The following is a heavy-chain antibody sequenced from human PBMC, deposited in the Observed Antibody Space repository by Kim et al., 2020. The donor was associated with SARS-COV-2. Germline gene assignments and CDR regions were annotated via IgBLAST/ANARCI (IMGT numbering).Heavy chain of an antibody. CDR2: ISSNGGST. V-gene: IGHV3-64*01. D-gene: IGHD3-3*01. Sequence: GGSLRLSCAASGFTFSSYAMHWVRQAPGKGLEYVSAISSNGGSTYYANSVKGRFTISRDNSKNTLYLQMGSLRAEDMAVYYCARDPEIFGVVITASYMDVWGKGTTVTVSS. CDR3: ARDPEIFGVVITASYMDV. J-gene: IGHJ6*03. CDR1: GFTFSSYA.